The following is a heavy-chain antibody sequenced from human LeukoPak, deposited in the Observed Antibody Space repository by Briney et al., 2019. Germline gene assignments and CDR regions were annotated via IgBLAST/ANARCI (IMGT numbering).Heavy chain of an antibody. Sequence: SVKVSCKASGYTFTSYGISWVRQAPGQGLEWMGGIIPIFGTANYAQKFQGRVTITADESTSTAYMELSSLRSEDTAVYYCARVLNGRTAREGCSSTSCYLFPFDYWGQGTLATVSS. CDR1: GYTFTSYG. CDR2: IIPIFGTA. J-gene: IGHJ4*02. D-gene: IGHD2-2*01. CDR3: ARVLNGRTAREGCSSTSCYLFPFDY. V-gene: IGHV1-69*13.